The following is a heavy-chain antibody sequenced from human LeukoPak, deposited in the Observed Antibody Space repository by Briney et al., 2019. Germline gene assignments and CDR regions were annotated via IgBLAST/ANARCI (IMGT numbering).Heavy chain of an antibody. CDR3: ARLTLYYDFWSGYYKSYYFDY. J-gene: IGHJ4*02. Sequence: SETLSLTCAVYGGSFSGYYWSWIRQPPGKGLEWIGEINHSGGTNYNPSLKSRVTISVDTSKNQFSLKLSSVAAADTAVYYCARLTLYYDFWSGYYKSYYFDYWGQGTLVTVSS. CDR1: GGSFSGYY. CDR2: INHSGGT. D-gene: IGHD3-3*01. V-gene: IGHV4-34*01.